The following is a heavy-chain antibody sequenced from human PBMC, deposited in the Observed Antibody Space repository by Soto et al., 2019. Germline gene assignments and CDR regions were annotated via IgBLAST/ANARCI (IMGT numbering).Heavy chain of an antibody. Sequence: EVQLVESGGGLVKPGGSLRLSCAASGFTFSSYSMNWVRQAPGKGLEWVSSISSSSSYIYYADSVKGRFTISRDNAKNSLYLQMNSLRAEDTAGYYCAREGLVREIYDEVLVDGMDVWGQGTTVTVSS. D-gene: IGHD2-8*02. CDR2: ISSSSSYI. J-gene: IGHJ6*02. V-gene: IGHV3-21*01. CDR1: GFTFSSYS. CDR3: AREGLVREIYDEVLVDGMDV.